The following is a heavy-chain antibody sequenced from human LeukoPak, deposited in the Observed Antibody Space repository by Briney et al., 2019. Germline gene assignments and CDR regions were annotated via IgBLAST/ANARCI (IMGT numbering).Heavy chain of an antibody. CDR3: ARVSRGGSGSGAFDI. D-gene: IGHD3-10*01. Sequence: SETLSLTCTVSIGSISSYDSYWRWIRQPPGKGLDWIAYIYYGGSTDSTPSLKSRVTISVDTSKNQFSLRLTSVTAAETAVYYCARVSRGGSGSGAFDIWGQGTMVTVSS. J-gene: IGHJ3*02. CDR2: IYYGGST. CDR1: IGSISSYDSY. V-gene: IGHV4-30-4*01.